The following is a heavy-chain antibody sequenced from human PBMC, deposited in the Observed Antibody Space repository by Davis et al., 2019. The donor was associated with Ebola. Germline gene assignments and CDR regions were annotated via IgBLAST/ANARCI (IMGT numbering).Heavy chain of an antibody. CDR3: GSPVVA. D-gene: IGHD2-15*01. CDR2: ISGRSSYI. CDR1: GFSFSSFT. Sequence: GESLKISCAASGFSFSSFTMNWVRQAPGKGLEWVSSISGRSSYIYSADSVKGRFTISRDNAKNTLYLQMNSLRAEDTAVYYCGSPVVAWGQGTLVTVSS. V-gene: IGHV3-21*01. J-gene: IGHJ4*02.